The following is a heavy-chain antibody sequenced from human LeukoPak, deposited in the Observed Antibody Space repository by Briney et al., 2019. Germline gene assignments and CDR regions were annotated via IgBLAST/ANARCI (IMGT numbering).Heavy chain of an antibody. CDR1: GYTFTSYY. CDR3: ARTSEGYSSSSPLDY. J-gene: IGHJ4*02. CDR2: INPSGGST. V-gene: IGHV1-46*01. Sequence: GASVKVSFKASGYTFTSYYMHWVRQAPGQGLEWMGIINPSGGSTSYAQKFQGRVTMTRDTSTSTVYMELSSLRSEDTAVYYCARTSEGYSSSSPLDYWGQGTLVTVSS. D-gene: IGHD6-6*01.